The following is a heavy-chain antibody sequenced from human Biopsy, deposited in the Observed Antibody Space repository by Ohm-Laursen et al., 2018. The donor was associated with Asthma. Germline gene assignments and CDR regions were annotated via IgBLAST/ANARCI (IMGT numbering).Heavy chain of an antibody. Sequence: GASVKVSCKASGYIFTSHAMNWVRQAPGQGLEWMGGIIPIFDTPNSAQKFQGRVTITADESTSTGYMELSSLRSEDTAVYYCASSGGNYGFYGMDVWGQGTTVTVSS. D-gene: IGHD4-11*01. CDR1: GYIFTSHA. CDR3: ASSGGNYGFYGMDV. V-gene: IGHV1-69*13. J-gene: IGHJ6*02. CDR2: IIPIFDTP.